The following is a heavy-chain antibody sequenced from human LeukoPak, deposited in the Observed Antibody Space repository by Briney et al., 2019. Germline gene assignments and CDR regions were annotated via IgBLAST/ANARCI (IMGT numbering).Heavy chain of an antibody. J-gene: IGHJ4*02. CDR3: AKMQGYFDY. CDR1: GLTFSSYG. CDR2: ITGDSTTT. V-gene: IGHV3-23*01. Sequence: PGGSLRLSCEASGLTFSSYGMSWVRQAPGKGLQWVSAITGDSTTTYYADSVKGRFTISRDNSKNMLYLQMSSLRAEDTAVYYCAKMQGYFDYWGQGTLVPVSS.